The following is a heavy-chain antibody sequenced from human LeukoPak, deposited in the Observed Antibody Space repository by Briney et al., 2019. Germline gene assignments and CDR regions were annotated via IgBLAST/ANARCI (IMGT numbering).Heavy chain of an antibody. Sequence: GGSLRLSCVGAGFPFSDFHMSWIRQAPGRGLECVSYITSGGGFKYYADSVKGRFSISRDDSKNSVFLQMNSLRVEDTAVYYCARVRPGSSGSYYRTSWGQGTLVTVSS. CDR2: ITSGGGFK. D-gene: IGHD3-22*01. J-gene: IGHJ4*02. CDR1: GFPFSDFH. V-gene: IGHV3-11*04. CDR3: ARVRPGSSGSYYRTS.